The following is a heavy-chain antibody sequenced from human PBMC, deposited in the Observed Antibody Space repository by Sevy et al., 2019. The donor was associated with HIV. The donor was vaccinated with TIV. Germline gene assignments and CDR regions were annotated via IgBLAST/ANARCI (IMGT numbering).Heavy chain of an antibody. D-gene: IGHD6-19*01. Sequence: GGSLRLSCAASGFTFSSYWMTWVRQAPGKGLEWVANIKQDGSAKYYEDSVKGRFTISRDNAKNSLYLQMNSLRAEDTAIYYCAAGYTSGYLTYWGQGTLVTVSS. J-gene: IGHJ4*02. CDR1: GFTFSSYW. V-gene: IGHV3-7*01. CDR3: AAGYTSGYLTY. CDR2: IKQDGSAK.